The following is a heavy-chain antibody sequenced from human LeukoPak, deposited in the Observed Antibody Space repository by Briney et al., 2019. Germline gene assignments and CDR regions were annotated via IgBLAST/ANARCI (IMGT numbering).Heavy chain of an antibody. J-gene: IGHJ5*02. CDR3: ARRATYGDEACFDP. CDR1: GFTFSSYW. D-gene: IGHD4-17*01. Sequence: GGSLRLSCAASGFTFSSYWMSWVRQAPGKGLEWVANIKQDGSEKYYVASVKGRFTISRDNAKTSLYLQMNSLRAEDTAVYYCARRATYGDEACFDPWGQGTLVTVSS. V-gene: IGHV3-7*03. CDR2: IKQDGSEK.